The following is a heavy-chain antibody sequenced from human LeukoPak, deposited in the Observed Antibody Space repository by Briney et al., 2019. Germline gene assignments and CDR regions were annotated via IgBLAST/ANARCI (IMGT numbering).Heavy chain of an antibody. CDR3: TRDRSRAEDD. V-gene: IGHV3-7*01. CDR2: INQGGSDT. CDR1: GFTFSGHW. J-gene: IGHJ4*02. Sequence: GGSLRLSCAASGFTFSGHWTSWVRQAPGKGLEWVANINQGGSDTYYVDSVKGRFTISRDNANNLLYLQMNSLRGEDTAVYYCTRDRSRAEDDWGQGTLVTVSS. D-gene: IGHD1-14*01.